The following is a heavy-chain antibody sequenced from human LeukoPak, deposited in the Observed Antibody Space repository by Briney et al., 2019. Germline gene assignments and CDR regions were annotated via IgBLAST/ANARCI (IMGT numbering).Heavy chain of an antibody. V-gene: IGHV4-61*08. CDR2: IYYSGST. CDR3: ARARGSYYRIEAFDI. Sequence: SETLSLTCTVSGASISSADYYWIWIRQPPGKGLEWLGYIYYSGSTNYNPSLKSRVTISVDTSKNQFSLKLSSVTAADTAVYYCARARGSYYRIEAFDIWGQGTMVTVSS. J-gene: IGHJ3*02. D-gene: IGHD1-26*01. CDR1: GASISSADYY.